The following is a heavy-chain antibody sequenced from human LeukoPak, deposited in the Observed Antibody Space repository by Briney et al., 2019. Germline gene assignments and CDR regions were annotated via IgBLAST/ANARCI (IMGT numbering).Heavy chain of an antibody. Sequence: GESLRLSCATSGFTFSTYGMHWVRQAPGKGLEWVAFIGYDGSEIHYADSVKGRFTISRDNSKNTLYLQMNSLRAEDTAVYYCAKDSLVRGVNNWFDPWGQGTLVTVSS. CDR2: IGYDGSEI. J-gene: IGHJ5*02. CDR3: AKDSLVRGVNNWFDP. V-gene: IGHV3-30*02. CDR1: GFTFSTYG. D-gene: IGHD3-10*01.